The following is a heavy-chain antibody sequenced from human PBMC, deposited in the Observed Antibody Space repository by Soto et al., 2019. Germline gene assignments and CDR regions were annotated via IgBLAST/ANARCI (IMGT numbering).Heavy chain of an antibody. CDR2: IYHSGST. V-gene: IGHV4-30-2*03. J-gene: IGHJ5*02. CDR1: GGSISSGGYS. CDR3: ATQEVGGSYVYTFDP. Sequence: TLSLTCAVSGGSISSGGYSWSWIRQPPGKGLEWIGSIYHSGSTYYNPSLKSRVTISVDTSKNHFSLKLSSVTAADTAVYYCATQEVGGSYVYTFDPWGQGTLVTVS. D-gene: IGHD1-26*01.